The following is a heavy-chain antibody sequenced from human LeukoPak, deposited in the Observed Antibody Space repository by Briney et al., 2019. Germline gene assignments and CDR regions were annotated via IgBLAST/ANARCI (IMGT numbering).Heavy chain of an antibody. CDR1: GYTFTGYY. J-gene: IGHJ5*02. CDR2: INPNSGGT. Sequence: ASVKVSCKASGYTFTGYYMHWVRQAPGQGLEWMGWINPNSGGTNYAQKFQGRVTMTRDTYISTAYMELSRLRSDDTAVYYCASADIVVVPAVRRFDPWGQGTLVTVSS. CDR3: ASADIVVVPAVRRFDP. V-gene: IGHV1-2*02. D-gene: IGHD2-2*01.